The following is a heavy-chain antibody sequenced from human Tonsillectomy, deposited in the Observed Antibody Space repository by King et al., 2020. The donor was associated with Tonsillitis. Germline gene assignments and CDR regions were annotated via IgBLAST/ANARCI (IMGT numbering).Heavy chain of an antibody. Sequence: VQLVESGGGLVQPGGSLRLSCAASGFTFSSYAMSWVRQAPGKGLEWVSAISGSGGSTYYADSVKGRFTISRDKSKNTLYLQMNSLRAEDTAVYYCAKGPVVDFWSGYYLYYFDYWGQGTLVTVSS. J-gene: IGHJ4*02. D-gene: IGHD3-3*01. CDR2: ISGSGGST. V-gene: IGHV3-23*04. CDR1: GFTFSSYA. CDR3: AKGPVVDFWSGYYLYYFDY.